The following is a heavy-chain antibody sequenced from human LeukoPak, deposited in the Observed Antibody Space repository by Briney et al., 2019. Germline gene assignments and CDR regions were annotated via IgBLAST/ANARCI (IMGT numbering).Heavy chain of an antibody. CDR3: ARDRGVGATSWYYYYYMDV. Sequence: KPSETLSLTCTVSGGSISSSSYYWGWIRQPPGKGLEWIGSIYYSGSTYYNPSLKSRVTISVDTSKNQSSLKLSSVTAADTAVYYCARDRGVGATSWYYYYYMDVWGKGTTVTVSS. CDR1: GGSISSSSYY. CDR2: IYYSGST. J-gene: IGHJ6*03. V-gene: IGHV4-39*07. D-gene: IGHD1-26*01.